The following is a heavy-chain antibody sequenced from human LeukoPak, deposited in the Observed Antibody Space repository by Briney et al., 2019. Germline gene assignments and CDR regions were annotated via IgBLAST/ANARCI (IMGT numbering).Heavy chain of an antibody. J-gene: IGHJ5*02. CDR2: ISGSGGST. CDR1: GFTFSSYA. CDR3: ARDRSGDDDFWSGYTNYFDP. V-gene: IGHV3-23*01. D-gene: IGHD3-3*01. Sequence: GGSLRLSCAASGFTFSSYAMSWVRQAPGKGLEWVSAISGSGGSTYYADSVKGRFTISRDNSKNTLYLQMNSLRAEDTAVYYCARDRSGDDDFWSGYTNYFDPWGQGTLVTVSS.